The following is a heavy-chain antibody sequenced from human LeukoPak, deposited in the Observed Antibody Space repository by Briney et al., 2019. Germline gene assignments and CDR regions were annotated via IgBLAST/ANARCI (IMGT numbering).Heavy chain of an antibody. J-gene: IGHJ6*03. CDR2: IYCSGTT. V-gene: IGHV4-39*01. D-gene: IGHD3-10*01. CDR1: GGSISSSNYY. Sequence: SETLSLTCTVSGGSISSSNYYWGWIRQPPGKGREWIGTIYCSGTTYYNPSLESRVTISEDTSKNQFSLTLRSVTAADTAVYYCARQISDYYYYYMDVWGKGTTVTVSS. CDR3: ARQISDYYYYYMDV.